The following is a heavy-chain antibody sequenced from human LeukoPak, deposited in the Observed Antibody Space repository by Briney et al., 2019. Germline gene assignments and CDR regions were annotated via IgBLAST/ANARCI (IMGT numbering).Heavy chain of an antibody. CDR3: AKDAVYGSGSVDY. CDR2: IKPDGSGT. Sequence: GGSLRLSCAASGFTFSNYWVHWVRQAPGKGLVWVSRIKPDGSGTSYVDSVKGRFTISRDNAKSTLYLQMNSLGAEDTAVYYCAKDAVYGSGSVDYRGQGALVTVSS. V-gene: IGHV3-74*01. D-gene: IGHD3-10*01. J-gene: IGHJ4*02. CDR1: GFTFSNYW.